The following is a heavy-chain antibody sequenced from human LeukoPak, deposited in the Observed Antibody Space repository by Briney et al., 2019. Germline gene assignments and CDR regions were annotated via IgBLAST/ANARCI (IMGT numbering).Heavy chain of an antibody. D-gene: IGHD3-22*01. Sequence: PGRSLRLSCAASGFTFSSYAMHWVRQAPGKGLEWVAVISYDGTNKFYGDSVKGRFTISRDNSKNTVYLQMNSLRAEDTAVYYCGKDNSWAYYDSSGYIDYWGQGTLVTVSS. CDR1: GFTFSSYA. J-gene: IGHJ4*02. CDR2: ISYDGTNK. V-gene: IGHV3-30*04. CDR3: GKDNSWAYYDSSGYIDY.